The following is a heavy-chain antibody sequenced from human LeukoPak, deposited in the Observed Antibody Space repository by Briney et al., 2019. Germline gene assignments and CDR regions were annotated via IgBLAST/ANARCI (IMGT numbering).Heavy chain of an antibody. CDR1: GGSISSGGYS. CDR3: ARARYYYDSSGPHGAFDI. V-gene: IGHV4-30-2*01. Sequence: SETLSLTCAVSGGSISSGGYSWSWIRQPPGKGLEWIGYIYHSGSTYYNPSLKSRVTISVDRSKNQFSLKLSSVTAADTAVYYCARARYYYDSSGPHGAFDIWGQGTMVTVSS. J-gene: IGHJ3*02. CDR2: IYHSGST. D-gene: IGHD3-22*01.